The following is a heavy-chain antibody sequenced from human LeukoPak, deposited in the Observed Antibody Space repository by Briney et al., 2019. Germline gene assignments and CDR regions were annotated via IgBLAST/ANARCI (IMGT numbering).Heavy chain of an antibody. J-gene: IGHJ3*02. CDR1: GFTVSSNY. V-gene: IGHV3-66*01. Sequence: GGSLRLSCAASGFTVSSNYMYWVRQAPGKGLEWVSVIYSGDSTYYADSVKGRFSISRDNSKNTVYLQMNSLRAEDTAVYYCARWFDAFDIWGQGTVVTVSS. CDR3: ARWFDAFDI. CDR2: IYSGDST. D-gene: IGHD3-10*01.